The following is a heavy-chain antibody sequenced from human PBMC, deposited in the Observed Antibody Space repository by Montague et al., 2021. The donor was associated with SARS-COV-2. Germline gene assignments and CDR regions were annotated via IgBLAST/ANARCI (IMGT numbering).Heavy chain of an antibody. CDR1: GDSVSSNRAA. CDR3: AGSQHCGGGRCYSLSWFDP. Sequence: CAISGDSVSSNRAAWDWIRQAPSRGLEWLGRTYYRSQWYNDYAVAVGSRIAINPDTSKNHFSLQLDSVTPEDTAVYYCAGSQHCGGGRCYSLSWFDPWGQGTLVIVSS. J-gene: IGHJ5*02. CDR2: TYYRSQWYN. V-gene: IGHV6-1*01. D-gene: IGHD2-15*01.